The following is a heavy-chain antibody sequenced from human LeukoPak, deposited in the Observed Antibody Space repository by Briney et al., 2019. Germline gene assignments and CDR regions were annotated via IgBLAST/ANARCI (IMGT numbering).Heavy chain of an antibody. CDR2: SSAYNGNT. V-gene: IGHV1-18*01. Sequence: GASVKVSCKASGYSFTSFGISWVRQAPGQGLEWMGWSSAYNGNTNYVQKFQGRVTMTTNTSTSTAYMELRSLRSDDTAVFYCVRDLGVDTSMIIFDFWGQGTLVTVSS. CDR3: VRDLGVDTSMIIFDF. D-gene: IGHD5-18*01. CDR1: GYSFTSFG. J-gene: IGHJ4*02.